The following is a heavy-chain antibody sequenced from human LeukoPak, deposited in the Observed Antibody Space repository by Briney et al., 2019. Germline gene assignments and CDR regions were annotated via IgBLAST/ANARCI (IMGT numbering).Heavy chain of an antibody. CDR3: ARGGPAASGPVDL. V-gene: IGHV4-30-2*01. D-gene: IGHD6-25*01. CDR1: GGSITGGGYT. Sequence: SQTLSLTCAVSGGSITGGGYTWSWIRQPPGKGLEWIGNIYHSGSTYYNPSLKSRVTISIDTSKNQFSLKLSAVTAADTAVYYCARGGPAASGPVDLWGRGTLVSVSS. J-gene: IGHJ2*01. CDR2: IYHSGST.